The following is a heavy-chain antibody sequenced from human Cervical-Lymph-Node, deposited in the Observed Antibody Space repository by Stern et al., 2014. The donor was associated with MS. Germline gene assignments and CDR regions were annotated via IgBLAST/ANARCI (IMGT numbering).Heavy chain of an antibody. J-gene: IGHJ4*02. CDR1: GFTFSTYA. Sequence: MQLVESGGGVVQPGRSLSLSCVASGFTFSTYAMHWVRPAPGKELAWVAFVSYDGTQRNSTDSVKARFTISRDNSKNTLYLHMNSLRDEDTAVYFCARGGRGVGLEYWGQGALVTVSS. D-gene: IGHD3-10*01. CDR3: ARGGRGVGLEY. CDR2: VSYDGTQR. V-gene: IGHV3-30-3*01.